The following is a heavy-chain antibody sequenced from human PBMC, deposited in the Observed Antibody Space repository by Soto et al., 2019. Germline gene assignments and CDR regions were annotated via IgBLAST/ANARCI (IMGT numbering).Heavy chain of an antibody. CDR2: INPNGGVT. CDR1: GDTFNDYY. J-gene: IGHJ6*03. Sequence: QVQLVQSGAEVKRPGASVTVSCRSSGDTFNDYYIHWVRQAPGQGLERMGWINPNGGVTKYAQKFQGWVSMTRDTSIRTVYMQLSRLRSDDTAVYYCARESGGATATLDYYYFYMDVWGTGTTVTVSS. D-gene: IGHD5-12*01. CDR3: ARESGGATATLDYYYFYMDV. V-gene: IGHV1-2*04.